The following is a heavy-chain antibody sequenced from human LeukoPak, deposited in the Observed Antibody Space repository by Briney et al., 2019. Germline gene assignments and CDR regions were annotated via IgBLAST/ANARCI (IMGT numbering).Heavy chain of an antibody. D-gene: IGHD6-6*01. V-gene: IGHV3-23*01. CDR1: GFIFSTYA. CDR3: AKDRDSGSSGDYYYYMDV. CDR2: ISISGDNT. J-gene: IGHJ6*03. Sequence: PGGSLRLSCAASGFIFSTYAMTWVRQAPGKGLEWVSGISISGDNTYYADSVKGRFTISRDNSKNTLYLQVNSLRVDDTAVYYCAKDRDSGSSGDYYYYMDVWGKGTTVTVSS.